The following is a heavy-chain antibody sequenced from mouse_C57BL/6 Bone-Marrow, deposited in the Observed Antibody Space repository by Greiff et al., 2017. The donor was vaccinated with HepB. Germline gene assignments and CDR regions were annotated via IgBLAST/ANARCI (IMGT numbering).Heavy chain of an antibody. V-gene: IGHV3-6*01. Sequence: EVKLQESGPGLVKPSQSLSLTCSVTGYSIPSGYYWNWIRQFPGNKLEWMGYISYDGSNNYNPSLKNRISITRDTSKNQFFLKLNSVTTEDTATYYCARLAWFAYWGQGTLVTVSA. J-gene: IGHJ3*01. CDR2: ISYDGSN. CDR3: ARLAWFAY. CDR1: GYSIPSGYY.